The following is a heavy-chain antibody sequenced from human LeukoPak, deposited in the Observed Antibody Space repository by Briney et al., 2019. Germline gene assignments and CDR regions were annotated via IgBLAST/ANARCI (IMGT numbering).Heavy chain of an antibody. V-gene: IGHV4-30-2*03. CDR1: GGSISSGGCY. Sequence: SSETLSLTCTVSGGSISSGGCYWSWIRQPPGKGLEWIGSIYYSGSTYYNPSLKSRVAISVDTSKNQFSLKLSSVTAADTAVYYCATSAITIFGVVVPVPYYYYYMDVWGKGTTVTVSS. D-gene: IGHD3-3*01. J-gene: IGHJ6*03. CDR2: IYYSGST. CDR3: ATSAITIFGVVVPVPYYYYYMDV.